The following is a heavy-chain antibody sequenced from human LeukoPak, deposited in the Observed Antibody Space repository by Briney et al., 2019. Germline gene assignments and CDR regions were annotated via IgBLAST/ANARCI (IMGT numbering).Heavy chain of an antibody. V-gene: IGHV1-3*04. CDR3: ARSAILDYYYGSGRFFDY. CDR1: GYTFTSFA. CDR2: MNIGNGNT. J-gene: IGHJ4*02. Sequence: ASVKGSCKASGYTFTSFAVHWVRQAPGQRPEWMGWMNIGNGNTKYSQNIQDRITFIRDTSANTVYMELSSLTSEDTAVYYCARSAILDYYYGSGRFFDYWGQGSLVTVSS. D-gene: IGHD3-10*01.